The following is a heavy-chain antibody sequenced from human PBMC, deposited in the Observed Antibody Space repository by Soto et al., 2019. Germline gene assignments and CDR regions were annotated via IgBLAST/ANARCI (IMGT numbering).Heavy chain of an antibody. CDR3: ARDLVRGVSFGY. CDR1: GGSISSYY. D-gene: IGHD3-10*01. CDR2: IYYSGST. Sequence: SETLSLTCSVSGGSISSYYWSWIRQPPGKGLEWIGYIYYSGSTNYNPSLKSRVTISVDTSKNQFSLKLSSVTAADTAVYYCARDLVRGVSFGYWGQGTLVTVSS. J-gene: IGHJ4*02. V-gene: IGHV4-59*12.